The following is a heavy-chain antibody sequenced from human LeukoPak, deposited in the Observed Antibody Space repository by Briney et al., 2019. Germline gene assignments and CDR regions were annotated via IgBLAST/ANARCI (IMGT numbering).Heavy chain of an antibody. Sequence: TSETLTLTCTVSGCSISSSSYCWGWIRPPPGQELVWIGRLYYSGRSYYNPSIKSRITICVDTNKTQYPLKLSSVTAANTAVYFCAISIAVTDIDFFYYIDFWGKGTTVTISS. D-gene: IGHD6-19*01. V-gene: IGHV4-39*01. CDR3: AISIAVTDIDFFYYIDF. J-gene: IGHJ6*03. CDR2: LYYSGRS. CDR1: GCSISSSSYC.